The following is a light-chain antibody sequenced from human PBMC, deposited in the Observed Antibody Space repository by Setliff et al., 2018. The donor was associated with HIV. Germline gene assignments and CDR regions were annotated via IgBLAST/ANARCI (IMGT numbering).Light chain of an antibody. Sequence: QSALAQPASVSGSPGQSITISCTGTSSDVGGYKFVSWYQQHPGKAPKLMIYEVSNRPSGVSDRFSGSKSGSTASLTISGLQAEDEADYHCGSYTSTTSYVFGSGTKVTVL. CDR2: EVS. V-gene: IGLV2-14*01. J-gene: IGLJ1*01. CDR1: SSDVGGYKF. CDR3: GSYTSTTSYV.